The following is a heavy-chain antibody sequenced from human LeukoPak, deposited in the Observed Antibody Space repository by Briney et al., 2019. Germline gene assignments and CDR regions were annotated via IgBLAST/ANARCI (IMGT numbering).Heavy chain of an antibody. CDR1: GFTFSSYG. CDR2: ISYDGSNK. Sequence: TGGSLRLSCAASGFTFSSYGMHWVRQAPGKGLEWVAVISYDGSNKYYADSVKGRFTISRDNSKNTLYLQMNSLRAEDTAVYYCAKITSVAGYFDYWGQGTLVTVSS. CDR3: AKITSVAGYFDY. V-gene: IGHV3-30*18. D-gene: IGHD6-19*01. J-gene: IGHJ4*02.